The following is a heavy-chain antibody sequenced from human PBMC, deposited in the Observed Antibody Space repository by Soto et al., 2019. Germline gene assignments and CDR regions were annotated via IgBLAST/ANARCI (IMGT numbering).Heavy chain of an antibody. CDR2: MNPNTGNS. CDR3: ARRAETNGWNGFGGEKYYFDF. V-gene: IGHV1-8*01. Sequence: GASVKVSCKASGYTFTSYDIYWVRQATGQGLEWMGWMNPNTGNSGYAQKFQGRVTMTSDTSISTAHMELSSLRSEDTAVYYCARRAETNGWNGFGGEKYYFDFWGQGTLVTVSS. CDR1: GYTFTSYD. J-gene: IGHJ4*02. D-gene: IGHD1-1*01.